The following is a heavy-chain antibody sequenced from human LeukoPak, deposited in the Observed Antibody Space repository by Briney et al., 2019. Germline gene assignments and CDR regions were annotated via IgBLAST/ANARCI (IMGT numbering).Heavy chain of an antibody. Sequence: AASVKVSCKASGGTFSSYAISWVRQAPGQGLEWMGGIIPIFGTANYAQKFQGRVTITTDESTSTAYMELSSLRSEDTAVYYGRSGYFREGPAYYYYYMDVWGKGTTVTVSS. CDR3: RSGYFREGPAYYYYYMDV. J-gene: IGHJ6*03. CDR2: IIPIFGTA. V-gene: IGHV1-69*05. CDR1: GGTFSSYA. D-gene: IGHD3-22*01.